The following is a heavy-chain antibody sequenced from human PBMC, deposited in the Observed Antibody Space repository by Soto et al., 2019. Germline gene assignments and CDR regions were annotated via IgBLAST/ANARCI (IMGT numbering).Heavy chain of an antibody. CDR1: GYSFTSHG. CDR3: ARDPGAVTFDF. Sequence: ASVKVSCKASGYSFTSHGVSWVRQAPGQGLQWIGWINPYNGNTLTAQNLQGRVTLTADTSTSTAYMELRSLRFDDTAIYYCARDPGAVTFDFWGLGALVTVSS. D-gene: IGHD1-26*01. V-gene: IGHV1-18*04. CDR2: INPYNGNT. J-gene: IGHJ4*01.